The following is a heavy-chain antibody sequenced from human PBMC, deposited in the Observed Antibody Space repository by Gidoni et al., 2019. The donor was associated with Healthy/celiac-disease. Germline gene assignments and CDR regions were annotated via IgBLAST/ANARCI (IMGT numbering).Heavy chain of an antibody. CDR2: IWYDGSNK. V-gene: IGHV3-33*01. Sequence: QVQLVESGGGVVQPGRSLSLSCAASGFTFSSYGMHWVRQAPGKGLEWVAVIWYDGSNKYYADSVKGRFTISRDNSKNTLYLQMNSLRAEDTAVYYCARDLLLWFGEPPVWGMDVWGQGTTVTVSS. CDR3: ARDLLLWFGEPPVWGMDV. CDR1: GFTFSSYG. D-gene: IGHD3-10*01. J-gene: IGHJ6*02.